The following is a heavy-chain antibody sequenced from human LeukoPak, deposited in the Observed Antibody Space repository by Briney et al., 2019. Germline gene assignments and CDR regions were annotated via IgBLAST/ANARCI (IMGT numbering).Heavy chain of an antibody. CDR2: IKQDGSDK. CDR1: GFTFGSYW. D-gene: IGHD5-18*01. V-gene: IGHV3-7*01. Sequence: GGSLRLSCAASGFTFGSYWMSWVRQAPGKGLEWVANIKQDGSDKYYVDSVKGRFTISRDNAKNSPYLQMNSLRAEDTAVYYCARGGYTYGVRPFWDQGTLVTVSS. J-gene: IGHJ4*02. CDR3: ARGGYTYGVRPF.